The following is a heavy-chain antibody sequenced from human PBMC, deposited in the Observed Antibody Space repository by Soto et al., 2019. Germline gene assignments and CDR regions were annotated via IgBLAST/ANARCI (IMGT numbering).Heavy chain of an antibody. Sequence: EVQVVESGGGLVKPGGSLRLSCAASGFTFSSYSMNWVRQAPGKGLEWVSSISSSSSYIYYADSVKGRFTISRDNAKNPLYLQMNSLRAEDTAVYYCARVGGGYQLLHAFDIWGQGTMVTVSS. D-gene: IGHD2-2*01. CDR3: ARVGGGYQLLHAFDI. V-gene: IGHV3-21*01. J-gene: IGHJ3*02. CDR2: ISSSSSYI. CDR1: GFTFSSYS.